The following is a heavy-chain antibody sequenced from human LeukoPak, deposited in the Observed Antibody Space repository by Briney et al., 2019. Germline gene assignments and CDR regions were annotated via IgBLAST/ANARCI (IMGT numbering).Heavy chain of an antibody. Sequence: GGSLRLSCAASGFSFSRYGMHWVRQAPGKGLEWVTVISYDGNNKYYGDSVKGRFTISRDNAKNTVYLEMNSLSVEDTATYYCIRDFRSADLWGQGTLVTVTS. V-gene: IGHV3-30*03. CDR3: IRDFRSADL. J-gene: IGHJ5*02. CDR2: ISYDGNNK. CDR1: GFSFSRYG.